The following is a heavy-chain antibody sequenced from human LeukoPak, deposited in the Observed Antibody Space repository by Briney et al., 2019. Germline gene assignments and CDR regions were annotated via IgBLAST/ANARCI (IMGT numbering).Heavy chain of an antibody. Sequence: GGSLRLSCAASGFTVSSNYMSWVRQAPGKGLEWVSVIYSGGSTYYADSVKGRFTISRDNSKNTLYLQMNSLRAEDTAVYYCARDGYSYGYITYFDYWGQGTLVTVSS. CDR1: GFTVSSNY. D-gene: IGHD5-18*01. CDR3: ARDGYSYGYITYFDY. CDR2: IYSGGST. V-gene: IGHV3-53*01. J-gene: IGHJ4*02.